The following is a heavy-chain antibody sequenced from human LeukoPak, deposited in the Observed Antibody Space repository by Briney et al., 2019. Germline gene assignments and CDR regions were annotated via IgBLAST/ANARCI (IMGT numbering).Heavy chain of an antibody. CDR1: GYSFTNYA. Sequence: ASVKVSCKASGYSFTNYAMNWVRQAPGQGLEWMGWINPNSGGTNYAQKFQGRVTMTRDTSISTAYMELSRLRSDDTAVYYCARGWRLPPYYYGSGSYDLDYFDYRGQATLVTVSS. V-gene: IGHV1-2*02. CDR2: INPNSGGT. J-gene: IGHJ4*02. CDR3: ARGWRLPPYYYGSGSYDLDYFDY. D-gene: IGHD3-10*01.